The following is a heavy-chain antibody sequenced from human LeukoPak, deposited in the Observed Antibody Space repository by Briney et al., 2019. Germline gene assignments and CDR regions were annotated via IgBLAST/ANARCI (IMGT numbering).Heavy chain of an antibody. D-gene: IGHD3-10*01. Sequence: SVKVSCKASGGTFSSYAISWVRQAPGQGLEWMGGIIPIFGTANYAQKFQGRVTITADESTSTVYMELRSLRSDDTAVYYCARDLFSRRMNYYGSGSYFAYWGQGTLVAVSS. V-gene: IGHV1-69*13. CDR3: ARDLFSRRMNYYGSGSYFAY. CDR2: IIPIFGTA. CDR1: GGTFSSYA. J-gene: IGHJ4*02.